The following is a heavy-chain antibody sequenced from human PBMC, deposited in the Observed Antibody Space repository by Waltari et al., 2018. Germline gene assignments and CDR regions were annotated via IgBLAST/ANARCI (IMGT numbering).Heavy chain of an antibody. CDR3: ARRSVDYYDSSGYYDY. D-gene: IGHD3-22*01. CDR1: GGSISSSSYY. V-gene: IGHV4-39*01. J-gene: IGHJ4*02. CDR2: IYYSGST. Sequence: QLQLQESGPGLVKPSETLSLTCTVSGGSISSSSYYWGWIRQPPGKGLEWIGSIYYSGSTYYHPSLKSRVTISVDTSKNQFSRKLSSVTAADTAVYYCARRSVDYYDSSGYYDYWGQGTLVTVSS.